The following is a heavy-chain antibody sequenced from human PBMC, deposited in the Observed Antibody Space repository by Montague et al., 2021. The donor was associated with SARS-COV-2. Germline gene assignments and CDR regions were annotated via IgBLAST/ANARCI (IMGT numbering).Heavy chain of an antibody. CDR3: ARVITVTNVGCSYYGMDV. V-gene: IGHV4-34*01. CDR1: GGSFRGYY. Sequence: SETLSLTCAVSGGSFRGYYWCWICHPPPKGLEWLGEINHNGSSNYNPSPNSRVTITVDTSTNQCSLKLSSVTAADTAVYYCARVITVTNVGCSYYGMDVWGQGTTVTVSS. D-gene: IGHD3-16*01. J-gene: IGHJ6*02. CDR2: INHNGSS.